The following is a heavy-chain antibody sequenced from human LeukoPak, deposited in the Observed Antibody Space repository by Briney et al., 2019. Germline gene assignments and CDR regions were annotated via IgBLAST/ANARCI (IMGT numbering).Heavy chain of an antibody. CDR3: AKDRAPVGNYPPYNWFDP. CDR1: GFTFSSYG. Sequence: GGSLRLSXAASGFTFSSYGMHWVRQAPGKGLEWVAFIRYDGSNKDYADSVKGRFTISRDNSKNTLYLQMNSLRAEDTAVYYCAKDRAPVGNYPPYNWFDPWGQGTLVTVSS. J-gene: IGHJ5*02. CDR2: IRYDGSNK. D-gene: IGHD4-11*01. V-gene: IGHV3-30*02.